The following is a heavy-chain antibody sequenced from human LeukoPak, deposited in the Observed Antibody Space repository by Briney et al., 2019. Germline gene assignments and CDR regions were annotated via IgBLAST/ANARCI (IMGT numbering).Heavy chain of an antibody. CDR2: INHSGST. Sequence: SETLSLTCAVYGGSFSGYYWSWIRQPPGKGLEWIGEINHSGSTNYNASFKSRVTISVDTSKNQFSLKRSSVTAADTAVYYCARAGEGYGYNWFDPWGQGTLVTVSS. D-gene: IGHD2-15*01. CDR3: ARAGEGYGYNWFDP. V-gene: IGHV4-34*01. CDR1: GGSFSGYY. J-gene: IGHJ5*02.